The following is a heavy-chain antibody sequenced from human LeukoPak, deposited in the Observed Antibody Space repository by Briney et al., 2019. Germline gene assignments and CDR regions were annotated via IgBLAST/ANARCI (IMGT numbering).Heavy chain of an antibody. CDR1: GFTFDDYA. CDR3: AKEEGYYDSSGYGAFDI. J-gene: IGHJ3*02. V-gene: IGHV3-23*01. D-gene: IGHD3-22*01. Sequence: PGGSLRLSCAASGFTFDDYAMHWVRQAPGKGLEWVSAISGSGGSTYYADSVKGRFTISRDNSKNTLYLQMNSLRAEDTAVYYCAKEEGYYDSSGYGAFDIWGQGTMVTVSS. CDR2: ISGSGGST.